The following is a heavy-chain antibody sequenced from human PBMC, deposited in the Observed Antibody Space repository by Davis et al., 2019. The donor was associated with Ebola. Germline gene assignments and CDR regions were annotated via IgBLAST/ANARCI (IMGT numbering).Heavy chain of an antibody. CDR3: ARGPYYYDSSGYSRGAFDI. CDR2: IYYNAVT. J-gene: IGHJ3*02. V-gene: IGHV4-59*08. CDR1: GGSISSYY. D-gene: IGHD3-22*01. Sequence: SETLSLTCTVSGGSISSYYWSWIRQPPGKGLEWIGYIYYNAVTIYNPSLKSRVTISVDMSKNQVSLNLISVTAADTAVYYCARGPYYYDSSGYSRGAFDIWGQGTMVTVSS.